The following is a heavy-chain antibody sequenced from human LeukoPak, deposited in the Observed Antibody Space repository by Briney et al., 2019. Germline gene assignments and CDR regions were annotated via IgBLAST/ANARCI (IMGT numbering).Heavy chain of an antibody. CDR2: ICIRGSTK. CDR1: GFTFSSYE. V-gene: IGHV3-48*03. CDR3: ARDLYYYGSGSYVPGLPDY. J-gene: IGHJ4*02. Sequence: GGSLRLSCAASGFTFSSYEMNWVRQAPGKGLEWVSYICIRGSTKYYTDSAKGRFTISRDNAENSLYLQMNGLRAEDTAVYYCARDLYYYGSGSYVPGLPDYWGQGTLVTVSS. D-gene: IGHD3-10*01.